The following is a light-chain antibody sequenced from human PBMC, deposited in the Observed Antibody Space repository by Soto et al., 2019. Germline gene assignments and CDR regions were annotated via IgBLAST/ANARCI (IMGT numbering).Light chain of an antibody. Sequence: QSALTHPPSASGTPGQRDTISCSGSSSNIGSTTVNWYQQRPGTSPKLLIYSNNQRPSGVPYRFSGSKSGTSASLAISGPQFEDEADYYCAAWDDSLNCYVLGTGSNV. J-gene: IGLJ1*01. V-gene: IGLV1-44*01. CDR1: SSNIGSTT. CDR2: SNN. CDR3: AAWDDSLNCYV.